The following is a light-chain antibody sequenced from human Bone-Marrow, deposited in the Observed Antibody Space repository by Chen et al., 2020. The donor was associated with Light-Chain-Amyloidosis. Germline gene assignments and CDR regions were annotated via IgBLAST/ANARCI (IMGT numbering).Light chain of an antibody. V-gene: IGKV3-20*01. J-gene: IGKJ1*01. Sequence: EIVLTQSPDTLSLSPGERASLSCRGSQSVASSYLDWYQQKPGQAPRLLISGASNRATGIPDRFSGSESGTDFTLTISRLEPEHSALYFCQHYRAFGLGPRVKIQ. CDR3: QHYRA. CDR1: QSVASSY. CDR2: GAS.